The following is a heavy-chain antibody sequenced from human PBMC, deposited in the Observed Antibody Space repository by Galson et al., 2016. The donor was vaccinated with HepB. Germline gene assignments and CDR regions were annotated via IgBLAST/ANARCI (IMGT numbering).Heavy chain of an antibody. Sequence: SVKVSCKASGYTFSTHAMHWVRQAPGQRLEWMGWINGGNGYTKYSQKFQDRVTITRDTSANTAYMGLSRLRSEDTALYYCARDHRAYDKKSGYFYSGMDVWGHGTTVTVSS. CDR3: ARDHRAYDKKSGYFYSGMDV. CDR2: INGGNGYT. J-gene: IGHJ6*02. D-gene: IGHD5-12*01. V-gene: IGHV1-3*01. CDR1: GYTFSTHA.